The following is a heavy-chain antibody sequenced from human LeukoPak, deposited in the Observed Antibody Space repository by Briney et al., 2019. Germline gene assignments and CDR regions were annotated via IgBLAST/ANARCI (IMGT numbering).Heavy chain of an antibody. J-gene: IGHJ1*01. CDR2: IYYSGST. CDR1: GGSISSYY. Sequence: SETLSLTCTVSGGSISSYYWSWIRQPPGKGLEWIGYIYYSGSTNYNPSLKSRVTISVDTSKNQFSLKLSSVTAADTAVYYCARGSYYYDSSGYYRPEYFQHWGQGTLVTVSS. V-gene: IGHV4-59*08. D-gene: IGHD3-22*01. CDR3: ARGSYYYDSSGYYRPEYFQH.